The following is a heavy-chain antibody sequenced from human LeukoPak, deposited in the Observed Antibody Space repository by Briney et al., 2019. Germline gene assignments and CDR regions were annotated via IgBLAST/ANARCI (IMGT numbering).Heavy chain of an antibody. CDR1: GGSISSYY. CDR3: ARCIGPRTYDAFDI. V-gene: IGHV4-59*01. CDR2: IYYSGST. J-gene: IGHJ3*02. Sequence: PSETLSLTCTVSGGSISSYYWSWIRQPPRKGLEWIGYIYYSGSTNYNPSLKSRVTISVDTSKNQFSLKLSSVTAADTAVYYCARCIGPRTYDAFDIWGQGTMVTVSS.